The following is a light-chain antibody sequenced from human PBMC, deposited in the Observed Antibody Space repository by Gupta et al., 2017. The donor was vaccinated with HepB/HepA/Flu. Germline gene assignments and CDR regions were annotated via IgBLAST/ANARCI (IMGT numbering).Light chain of an antibody. CDR1: PGPVSSSHY. J-gene: IGLJ2*01. CDR2: DVN. V-gene: IGLV7-46*01. Sequence: QAVVTHVLSLIVSPGGTVTLTCVSIPGPVSSSHYPDWFQQKTGQAPRTLIFDVNNRHSWTPARFSGSLLGGKPALTLSGAQPEDEAEYYCYLSHNGVAVFGGGTKLTVL. CDR3: YLSHNGVAV.